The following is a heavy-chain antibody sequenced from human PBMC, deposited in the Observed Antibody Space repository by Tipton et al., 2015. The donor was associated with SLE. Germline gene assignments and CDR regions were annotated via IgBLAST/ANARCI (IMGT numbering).Heavy chain of an antibody. CDR2: IYYSGST. J-gene: IGHJ4*02. CDR3: ARGVAAEYNFNN. Sequence: LRLSCTVSGGSISSGGHFWSWIRQHSGKGLEWIGYIYYSGSTYNNPSLKSRVTISVDTSKNQFSLKLSSVTAADTAVYYCARGVAAEYNFNNWGQGTLVTVSS. CDR1: GGSISSGGHF. D-gene: IGHD2-15*01. V-gene: IGHV4-31*03.